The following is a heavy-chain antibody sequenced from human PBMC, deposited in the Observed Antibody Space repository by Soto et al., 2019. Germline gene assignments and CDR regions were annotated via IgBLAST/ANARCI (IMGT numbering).Heavy chain of an antibody. CDR3: ARDYAVGSLPYYYYGMDV. Sequence: LSLTCTVSGGSISSGDYYWSWIRQPPGKGLEWIGYIYYSGSTYYNPSLKSRVTISVDTSKNQFSLKLSSVTAADTAVYYCARDYAVGSLPYYYYGMDVWGQGTTVTVSS. CDR1: GGSISSGDYY. V-gene: IGHV4-30-4*01. CDR2: IYYSGST. J-gene: IGHJ6*02. D-gene: IGHD3-16*01.